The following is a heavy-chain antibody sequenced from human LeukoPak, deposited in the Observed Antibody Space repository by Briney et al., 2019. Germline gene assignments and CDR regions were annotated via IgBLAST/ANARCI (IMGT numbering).Heavy chain of an antibody. J-gene: IGHJ4*02. V-gene: IGHV1-2*06. D-gene: IGHD6-13*01. CDR2: INPNTGGT. CDR1: GYTFTGYY. Sequence: GASVKVSCKASGYTFTGYYMHWVRQAPGQGLEWMGRINPNTGGTNYEQEFQGRVTMTTDTSISTAYMELSRLKSDDTAVYFCARAAGHSSSWDYWGQGTLVTGSS. CDR3: ARAAGHSSSWDY.